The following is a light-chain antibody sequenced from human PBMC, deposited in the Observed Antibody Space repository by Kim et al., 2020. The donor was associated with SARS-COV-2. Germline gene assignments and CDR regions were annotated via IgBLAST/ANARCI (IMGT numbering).Light chain of an antibody. CDR3: HQYGSPPST. J-gene: IGKJ5*01. V-gene: IGKV3-20*01. Sequence: SPGEKATLSCRASRGVTSNYLAWYQQKPGQAPRLLIYIASSRATDIPDRFSGSGSGTEFTLTISRLEPEDFAVYYCHQYGSPPSTFGQGTRLEIK. CDR2: IAS. CDR1: RGVTSNY.